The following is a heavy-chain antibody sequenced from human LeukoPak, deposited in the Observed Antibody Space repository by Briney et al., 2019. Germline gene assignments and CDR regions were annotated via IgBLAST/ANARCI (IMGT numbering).Heavy chain of an antibody. J-gene: IGHJ4*02. CDR1: GGSISSYY. CDR3: ARVGYYYDSRGYLDY. V-gene: IGHV4-59*01. D-gene: IGHD3-22*01. CDR2: IYYSGST. Sequence: SETLSPTCTVSGGSISSYYWSWIRQPPGKGLEWIGYIYYSGSTNYNPSLKSRVTISVDTSKNQSSLKLSSVTAADTAVYYCARVGYYYDSRGYLDYWGQGTLVTVSS.